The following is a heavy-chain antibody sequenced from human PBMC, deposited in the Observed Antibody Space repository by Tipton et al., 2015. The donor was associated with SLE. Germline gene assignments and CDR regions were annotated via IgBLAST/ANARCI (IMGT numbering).Heavy chain of an antibody. CDR3: ASMTVGIAAAGTTFDY. J-gene: IGHJ4*02. Sequence: LRLSCTASGGSISSGSYYWSWIRQPAGKGLEWIGYIYTSGSTNYNPSLKSRVTISVDTSKNQFSLKLSSVTAADTAVYYCASMTVGIAAAGTTFDYWGQGTLVTVSS. V-gene: IGHV4-61*09. CDR2: IYTSGST. D-gene: IGHD6-13*01. CDR1: GGSISSGSYY.